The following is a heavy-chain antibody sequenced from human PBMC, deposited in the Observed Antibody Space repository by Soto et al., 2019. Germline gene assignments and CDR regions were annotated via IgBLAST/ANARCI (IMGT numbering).Heavy chain of an antibody. CDR2: VYHTGRT. J-gene: IGHJ4*02. CDR1: GGSFKSGSYS. Sequence: ETLSLTCTVSGGSFKSGSYSWSWIRQPPGKGLEWIGYVYHTGRTSYNPSLKSRVSIPMDTSKNQFSLNLDSVTAADTAVYFCARDFAYFDSWGQGTLVTVSS. D-gene: IGHD3-3*01. V-gene: IGHV4-61*01. CDR3: ARDFAYFDS.